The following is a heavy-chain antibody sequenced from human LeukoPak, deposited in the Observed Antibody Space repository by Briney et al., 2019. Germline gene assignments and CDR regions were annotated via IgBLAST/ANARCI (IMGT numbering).Heavy chain of an antibody. CDR2: ISAYNGNT. D-gene: IGHD3-22*01. CDR3: ARAGRDYYEAYMDV. V-gene: IGHV1-18*01. J-gene: IGHJ6*03. Sequence: ASVKVSCKASGYTFTSYGISWVRQAPGQGLEWMGWISAYNGNTNYAQKFQGRVTMTRNTSISTAYMELSSLRPEDTAVYYCARAGRDYYEAYMDVWGKGTTVTISS. CDR1: GYTFTSYG.